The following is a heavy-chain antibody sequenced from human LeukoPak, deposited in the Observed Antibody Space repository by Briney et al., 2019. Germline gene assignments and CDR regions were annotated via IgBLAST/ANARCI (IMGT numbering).Heavy chain of an antibody. CDR2: IYYSGST. Sequence: SETLSLTCTVSGGSISSSSYYWGWIRQPPGKGLEWIGSIYYSGSTYYNPSLKSRVTISVDTSKNQFSLKLSSVTAADTAVYYCARGSLYYYYYYYDMDVWGQGTTVTVSS. D-gene: IGHD2-8*01. V-gene: IGHV4-39*07. CDR3: ARGSLYYYYYYYDMDV. J-gene: IGHJ6*02. CDR1: GGSISSSSYY.